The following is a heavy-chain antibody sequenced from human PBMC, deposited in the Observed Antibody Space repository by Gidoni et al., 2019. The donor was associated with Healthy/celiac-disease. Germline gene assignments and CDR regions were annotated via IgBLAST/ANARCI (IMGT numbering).Heavy chain of an antibody. J-gene: IGHJ6*02. Sequence: QVQLVQSGAEVNKPGASVKVSCKASGYTFTSYDINWVRQATGQGLEWMGWMNPNSGNTGYAQKFQGRVTMTRNTSISTAYMELSSLRSEDTAVYYCARGHSTSYSSSWYAIYYYYGMDVWGQGTTVTVSS. D-gene: IGHD6-13*01. CDR3: ARGHSTSYSSSWYAIYYYYGMDV. CDR1: GYTFTSYD. V-gene: IGHV1-8*01. CDR2: MNPNSGNT.